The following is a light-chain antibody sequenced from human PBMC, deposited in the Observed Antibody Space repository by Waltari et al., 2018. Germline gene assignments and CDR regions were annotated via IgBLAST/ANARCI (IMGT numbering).Light chain of an antibody. V-gene: IGLV3-25*03. CDR1: ELPRQN. Sequence: SYELTQPPSVSVSPGQTARITCSGDELPRQNAYWYQQKSRQAPVVVIYKDKERPSGIPGRFSGSSSGTTVSLTISGVLAEDGADYYCQSLDRSGTVIFGGGTTLTVL. CDR3: QSLDRSGTVI. J-gene: IGLJ2*01. CDR2: KDK.